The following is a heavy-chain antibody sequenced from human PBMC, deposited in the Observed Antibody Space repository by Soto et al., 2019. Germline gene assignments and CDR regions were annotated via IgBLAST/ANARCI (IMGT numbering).Heavy chain of an antibody. Sequence: QVQLQESGPGLVKPSETLSLTCTVSGGSVSSATDYWTWIRQPPGKGLEWIGYNDYSGNSDRNPSLMSRVTISIDTSKHPFPLTLRSVTAADTAVYSCACQSSYDSEHYPYWFGPWGRGILVTVSS. V-gene: IGHV4-61*01. J-gene: IGHJ5*02. D-gene: IGHD3-22*01. CDR3: ACQSSYDSEHYPYWFGP. CDR2: NDYSGNS. CDR1: GGSVSSATDY.